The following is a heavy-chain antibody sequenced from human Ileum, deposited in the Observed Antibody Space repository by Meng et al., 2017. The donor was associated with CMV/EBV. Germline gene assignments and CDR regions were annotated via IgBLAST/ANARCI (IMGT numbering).Heavy chain of an antibody. J-gene: IGHJ4*02. CDR1: GFTFRNYA. CDR2: VYHGGSRT. CDR3: AKGRVTDTDFDY. V-gene: IGHV3-23*03. D-gene: IGHD2-21*02. Sequence: SCAASGFTFRNYAMNWVRQAPGKGLKWVSIVYHGGSRTYYADSVKGRFTISRDDSKNTLYLQMNTLRAEDTAVYYCAKGRVTDTDFDYWGQGLLVTVSS.